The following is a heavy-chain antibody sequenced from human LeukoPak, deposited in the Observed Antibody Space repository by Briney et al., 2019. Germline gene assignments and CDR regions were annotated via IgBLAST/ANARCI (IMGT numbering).Heavy chain of an antibody. CDR3: AKVRPDYIWGSYQYYFDY. J-gene: IGHJ4*02. CDR1: RFTLSNYW. Sequence: GGSLRLSCAASRFTLSNYWMSWVRQAPGKGLEWVSAISGSGGSTYYADSVKGRFTISRDNSKNTLYLQMNSLRAEDTAVYYCAKVRPDYIWGSYQYYFDYWGQGTLVTVSS. CDR2: ISGSGGST. V-gene: IGHV3-23*01. D-gene: IGHD3-16*01.